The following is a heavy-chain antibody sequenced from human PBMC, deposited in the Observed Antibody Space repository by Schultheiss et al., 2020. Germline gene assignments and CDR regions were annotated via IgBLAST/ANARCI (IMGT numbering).Heavy chain of an antibody. J-gene: IGHJ6*02. D-gene: IGHD3-22*01. Sequence: SQTLSLTCTVSGGSISSYYWSWIRQPPGKGLEWIGEINHSGSTNYNPSLKSRVTISVDTSKNQFSLKLSSVTAADTAVYYCARGRITSGYYYIGYYYGMDVWGQGTTVTVSS. CDR2: INHSGST. V-gene: IGHV4-34*01. CDR3: ARGRITSGYYYIGYYYGMDV. CDR1: GGSISSYY.